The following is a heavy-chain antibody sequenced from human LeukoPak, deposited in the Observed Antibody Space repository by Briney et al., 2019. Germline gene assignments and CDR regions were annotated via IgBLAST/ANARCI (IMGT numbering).Heavy chain of an antibody. V-gene: IGHV3-33*01. J-gene: IGHJ6*02. CDR1: GFTFSSYG. Sequence: PGGSLRLSCAASGFTFSSYGMHWVRQAPGKGLEWVAVIWYDGSNKYYADSVKGRFTISRDNSKNTLYLQMNSLRAEDTAVYYCASTYYDFWSGYSYYYYGMDVWGQGTTVTVSS. CDR2: IWYDGSNK. CDR3: ASTYYDFWSGYSYYYYGMDV. D-gene: IGHD3-3*01.